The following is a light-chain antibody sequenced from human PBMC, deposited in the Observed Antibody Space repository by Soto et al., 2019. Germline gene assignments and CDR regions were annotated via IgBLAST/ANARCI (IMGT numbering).Light chain of an antibody. CDR3: QQYGDSPPAT. J-gene: IGKJ4*01. CDR2: STS. V-gene: IGKV3-20*01. Sequence: EIVLTQSPGALSLSPGEGATLSCSASESISSSYLAWYQQRRGQAPRLLVYSTSTRAAGIPHRFSGSGAGRDFTLTISRLEPEDSAIYYCQQYGDSPPATFGGGTRVEI. CDR1: ESISSSY.